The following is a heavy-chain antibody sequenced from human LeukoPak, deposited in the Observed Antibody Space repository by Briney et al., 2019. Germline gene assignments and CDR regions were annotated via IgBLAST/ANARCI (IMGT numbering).Heavy chain of an antibody. CDR2: IYCSGST. D-gene: IGHD3-22*01. Sequence: PSETLSLTCTVSGGSISSYYWSWIRQPPGKGLEWIGYIYCSGSTNYNPSLTSRVTISVDTSKNQFSLKLSSVTAADTAVYYCARGYHDFSGYWLSYFDYWGQGTLVTVSS. V-gene: IGHV4-59*01. CDR1: GGSISSYY. CDR3: ARGYHDFSGYWLSYFDY. J-gene: IGHJ4*02.